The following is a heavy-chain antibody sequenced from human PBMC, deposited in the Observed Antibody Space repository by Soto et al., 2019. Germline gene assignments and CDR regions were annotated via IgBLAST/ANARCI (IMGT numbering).Heavy chain of an antibody. J-gene: IGHJ4*02. V-gene: IGHV2-5*02. CDR1: AFSLNKKGVS. CDR3: AHRRAPYRCAP. CDR2: IYWDDDK. D-gene: IGHD2-21*01. Sequence: RPKMGNPTQRHTLTITVAAFSLNKKGVSVSRIRQPPGKALEWLALIYWDDDKRYSPSLKSRLTITKDTSKNQVVLTMTNMDPVDTATYYCAHRRAPYRCAPRGQGTLVTVSS.